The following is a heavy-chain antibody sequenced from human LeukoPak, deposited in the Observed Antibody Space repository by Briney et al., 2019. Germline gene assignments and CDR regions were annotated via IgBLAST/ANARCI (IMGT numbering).Heavy chain of an antibody. D-gene: IGHD1-7*01. Sequence: SETLSLTCTVSGYSISSGYYWGWIRQPPGKGLEWIGSVYHSGSTYYNPSLKGRVTISVDTSKNQFSLKLSSVTAADTAVYYCARGDNWNYGYYWGQGTLVTVSS. CDR3: ARGDNWNYGYY. CDR2: VYHSGST. J-gene: IGHJ4*02. V-gene: IGHV4-38-2*02. CDR1: GYSISSGYY.